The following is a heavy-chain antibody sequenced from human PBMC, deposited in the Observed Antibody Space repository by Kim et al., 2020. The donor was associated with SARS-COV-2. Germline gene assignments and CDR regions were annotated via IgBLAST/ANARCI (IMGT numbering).Heavy chain of an antibody. J-gene: IGHJ4*02. V-gene: IGHV3-74*01. CDR3: ATAVNFRFDN. D-gene: IGHD4-17*01. Sequence: NYAESVKGRFTFSRDNAKKPLYLQINSRGVEDTALYYCATAVNFRFDNWGQGTLVTVSA.